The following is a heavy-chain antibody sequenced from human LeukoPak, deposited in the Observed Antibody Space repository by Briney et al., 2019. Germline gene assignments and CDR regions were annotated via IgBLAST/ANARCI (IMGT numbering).Heavy chain of an antibody. Sequence: PSETLSLTCTVSGYSISSGDYYWSWIRQPPGKGLEWIGYIYYSGSTYYNPSLKSRVTISVDTSKNQFSLKLSSVTAADTAVYYCARGSHGQGIAAAGPHFDYWGQGTLVTVSS. V-gene: IGHV4-30-4*08. CDR2: IYYSGST. J-gene: IGHJ4*02. D-gene: IGHD6-13*01. CDR3: ARGSHGQGIAAAGPHFDY. CDR1: GYSISSGDYY.